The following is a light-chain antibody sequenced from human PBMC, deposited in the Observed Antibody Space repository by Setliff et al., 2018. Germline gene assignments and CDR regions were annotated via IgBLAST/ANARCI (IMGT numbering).Light chain of an antibody. Sequence: QSALAQPASVSGSPGQSITISCSGTSSDVGSYDLVSWYQQHPGKAPKLIIYAVSDRPSGVSNRFSGSKSGNTASLTISGLQTEDEADYYCNAYTSGSTDVVGTGTKVTVL. CDR2: AVS. CDR3: NAYTSGSTDV. CDR1: SSDVGSYDL. J-gene: IGLJ1*01. V-gene: IGLV2-14*03.